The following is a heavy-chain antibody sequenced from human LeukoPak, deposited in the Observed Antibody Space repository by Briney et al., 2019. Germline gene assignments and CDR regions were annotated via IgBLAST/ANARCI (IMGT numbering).Heavy chain of an antibody. J-gene: IGHJ5*02. Sequence: SQTLSLTCTVSGGSISSGGYYWSWIRQPPGKGLEWIGYIYHSGSTYYNPSLKSRVTISVDRSKNQFSLKLSSVTAADTAVYYCASRSRSITIFERWFDPWGQGTLVTVSS. CDR1: GGSISSGGYY. CDR3: ASRSRSITIFERWFDP. CDR2: IYHSGST. D-gene: IGHD3-3*01. V-gene: IGHV4-30-2*01.